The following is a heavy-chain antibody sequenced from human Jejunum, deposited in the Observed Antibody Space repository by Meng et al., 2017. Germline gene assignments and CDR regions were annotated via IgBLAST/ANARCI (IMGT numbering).Heavy chain of an antibody. J-gene: IGHJ4*02. V-gene: IGHV1-2*06. CDR2: INPNSGGT. D-gene: IGHD6-19*01. CDR3: ARDLGAVAGLDS. CDR1: GYTFSDYY. Sequence: QVELVQSGAEVKTPGASVKVSCKASGYTFSDYYIYWVRQAPGQGLECMGRINPNSGGTNYAQEFQGRVTMTRDTSITTAYMELYRLKFADTAVYYCARDLGAVAGLDSWGQGTLVTVSS.